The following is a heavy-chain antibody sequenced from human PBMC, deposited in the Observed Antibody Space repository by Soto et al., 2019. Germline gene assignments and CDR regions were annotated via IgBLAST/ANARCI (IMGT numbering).Heavy chain of an antibody. J-gene: IGHJ4*02. D-gene: IGHD6-19*01. Sequence: QITLNESGPTLVKPTQTLTLTCTFSGFSFSTSQVGVGWIRQPPGKAQEWLALIHWDEDKGYSPSLRCRLSITKDTSKIQVVLTMTNMGPVDTATYYCAHRPGGYLSGWDNGYFDYWGRGALVTVSS. CDR3: AHRPGGYLSGWDNGYFDY. CDR1: GFSFSTSQVG. CDR2: IHWDEDK. V-gene: IGHV2-5*02.